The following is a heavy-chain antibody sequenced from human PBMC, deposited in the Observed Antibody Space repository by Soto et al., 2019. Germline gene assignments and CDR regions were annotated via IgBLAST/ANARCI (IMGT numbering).Heavy chain of an antibody. J-gene: IGHJ4*02. Sequence: SETLSLTCTVSGGSISSSSYYWGWIRQPPGKGLKGIGSIYYSGSTYYNPSLKSRVTISVDTSKNQFSLKLSSVTAADTAVYYCARRVLGYCTNGVCYRQVDYWGQGTLVTVS. CDR2: IYYSGST. D-gene: IGHD2-8*01. CDR1: GGSISSSSYY. CDR3: ARRVLGYCTNGVCYRQVDY. V-gene: IGHV4-39*01.